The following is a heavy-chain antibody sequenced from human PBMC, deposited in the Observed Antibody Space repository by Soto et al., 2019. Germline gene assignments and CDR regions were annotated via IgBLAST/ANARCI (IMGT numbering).Heavy chain of an antibody. CDR3: ARALYSSFPRYYYYGMDV. J-gene: IGHJ6*02. D-gene: IGHD4-4*01. CDR2: IYYSGST. CDR1: GGSISSGDYY. Sequence: QVQLQESGPGLVKPSQTLSLTCTVSGGSISSGDYYWSWIRQPPGKGLEWIGYIYYSGSTYYNPSLNSRVTISVDTSTNQFSLQLSSVTAADTAVYYCARALYSSFPRYYYYGMDVWGQGTTVTVSS. V-gene: IGHV4-30-4*01.